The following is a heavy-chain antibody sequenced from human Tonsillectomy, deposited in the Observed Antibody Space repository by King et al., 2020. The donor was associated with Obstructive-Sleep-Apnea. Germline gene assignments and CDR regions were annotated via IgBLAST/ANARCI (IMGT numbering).Heavy chain of an antibody. V-gene: IGHV5-51*01. CDR1: GNSFTTYW. J-gene: IGHJ3*02. CDR3: ARRYYYDSSGYYFAFDI. D-gene: IGHD3-22*01. Sequence: QLVQSGAEVKKPGESLKLSCRDSGNSFTTYWIGWVRQMPGKGLEWMGIIYPGDSDTRYSPSFQGQVTISADKSISTAYLQWSSLKASDTAMYYCARRYYYDSSGYYFAFDIWGQGTMVTVSS. CDR2: IYPGDSDT.